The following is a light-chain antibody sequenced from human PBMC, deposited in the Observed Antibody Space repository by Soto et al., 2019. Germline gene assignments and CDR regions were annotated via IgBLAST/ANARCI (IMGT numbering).Light chain of an antibody. J-gene: IGKJ4*01. CDR3: QQYDNLPLT. V-gene: IGKV1-33*01. CDR2: DAS. CDR1: QDISNY. Sequence: DIQMTQSPSSLSASVGDRVTITCLASQDISNYLNWYQQKPGKAPKLLIYDASNLETGVPSRFSGSGSGTDFTFTISSLHPEDIATYYCQQYDNLPLTFGGGTKVQIK.